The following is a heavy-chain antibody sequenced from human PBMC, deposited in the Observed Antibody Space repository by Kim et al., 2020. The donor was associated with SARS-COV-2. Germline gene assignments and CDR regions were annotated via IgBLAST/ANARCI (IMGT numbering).Heavy chain of an antibody. J-gene: IGHJ6*02. Sequence: GSVKGRFTISRESAKNSLYLQMNSLRAGDTAVYYCARASYYYGSGSLPDVWGQGTTVTVSS. V-gene: IGHV3-13*01. CDR3: ARASYYYGSGSLPDV. D-gene: IGHD3-10*01.